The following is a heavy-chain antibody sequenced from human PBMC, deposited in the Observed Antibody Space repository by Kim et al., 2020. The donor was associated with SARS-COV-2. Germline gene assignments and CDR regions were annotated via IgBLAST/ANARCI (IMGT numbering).Heavy chain of an antibody. CDR2: ISGSGGST. CDR1: GFTFSSYA. J-gene: IGHJ6*02. V-gene: IGHV3-23*01. Sequence: GGSLRLSCAASGFTFSSYAMSWVRQAPGKGLEWVSAISGSGGSTYYADSVKGRFTISRDNSKNTLYLQMNSLRAEDTAVYYCAKEYRPYYGSGRFYYYYGMDVWGQGTTVTVSS. D-gene: IGHD3-10*01. CDR3: AKEYRPYYGSGRFYYYYGMDV.